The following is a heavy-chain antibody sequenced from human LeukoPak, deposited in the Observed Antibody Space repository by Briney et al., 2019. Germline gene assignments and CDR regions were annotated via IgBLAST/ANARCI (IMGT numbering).Heavy chain of an antibody. J-gene: IGHJ4*02. V-gene: IGHV4-34*01. CDR3: ARGQLRLSN. D-gene: IGHD6-25*01. CDR2: INHSGST. Sequence: SETLSLTCTVSGGSISSYYWSWIRQPPGKGLEWIGEINHSGSTDYNPSLKSRVTISVDTSKNQFSLKLNSVTAADTAVYYCARGQLRLSNWGQGSLVIVSS. CDR1: GGSISSYY.